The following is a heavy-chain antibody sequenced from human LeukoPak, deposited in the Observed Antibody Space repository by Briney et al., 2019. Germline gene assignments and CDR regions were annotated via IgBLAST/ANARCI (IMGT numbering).Heavy chain of an antibody. J-gene: IGHJ4*02. Sequence: AASVKVSCKASGYTFTGNYMHWVRQAPGQGLEWMGWINPNSGGTNYAQKFQGRVTMTRDTSISTAYMELSRLRSDDTAVYYCAREDYYDSSGLDYWGQGTLVTVSS. D-gene: IGHD3-22*01. CDR2: INPNSGGT. CDR1: GYTFTGNY. CDR3: AREDYYDSSGLDY. V-gene: IGHV1-2*02.